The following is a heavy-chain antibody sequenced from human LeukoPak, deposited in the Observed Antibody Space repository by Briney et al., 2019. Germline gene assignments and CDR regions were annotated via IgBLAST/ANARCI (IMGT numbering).Heavy chain of an antibody. V-gene: IGHV4-39*01. Sequence: SETLSLTCTVSGGSISSSSYYWGWIRQPPGKGLEWIGNIYYSGSTYYNPSLKSRVTISVDTSKNQFSLKLSSVTAADTAVYYCAGTRSGWYSDFDYWGQGTLVTVSS. CDR3: AGTRSGWYSDFDY. CDR2: IYYSGST. J-gene: IGHJ4*02. D-gene: IGHD6-19*01. CDR1: GGSISSSSYY.